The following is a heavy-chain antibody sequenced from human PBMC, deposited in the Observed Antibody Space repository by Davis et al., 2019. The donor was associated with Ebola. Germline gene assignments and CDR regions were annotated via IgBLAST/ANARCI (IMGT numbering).Heavy chain of an antibody. CDR3: ARVSPYYYYDSSGYHKGGYYFDY. Sequence: MPSETLSLTCTVSGGSISSSSYYWGWIRQPPGKGLEWVGYIYYSGSTYYNPSLKSRVTISVDTSKNQFSLKLSSVTAADTAVYYCARVSPYYYYDSSGYHKGGYYFDYWGQGTLVTVSS. D-gene: IGHD3-22*01. J-gene: IGHJ4*02. CDR2: IYYSGST. V-gene: IGHV4-31*03. CDR1: GGSISSSSYY.